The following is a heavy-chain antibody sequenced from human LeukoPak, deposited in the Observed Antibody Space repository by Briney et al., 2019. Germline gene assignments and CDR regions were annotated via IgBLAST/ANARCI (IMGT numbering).Heavy chain of an antibody. CDR2: IYHSGST. CDR1: GGSISSSSYY. D-gene: IGHD1-26*01. J-gene: IGHJ4*02. V-gene: IGHV4-39*07. CDR3: ARDGAVGASDY. Sequence: ASKTLSLTCTVSGGSISSSSYYWGWIRQPPGKGLEWIGSIYHSGSTYYNPSLKSRVTISVDTSKNQFSLKLSSVTAADTAVYYCARDGAVGASDYWGQGTLVTVSS.